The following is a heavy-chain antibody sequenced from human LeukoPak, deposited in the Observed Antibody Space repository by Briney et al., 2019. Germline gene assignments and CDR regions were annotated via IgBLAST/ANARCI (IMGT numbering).Heavy chain of an antibody. CDR1: GCSISSNSYY. J-gene: IGHJ4*02. CDR3: ARQSKAPVLWFVVSLALVDS. Sequence: SEALSLSCTVSGCSISSNSYYWVWIRQPPGKGLEWIGSIYYSGSTYYNPSLKSRVDISVHSSNKQFSLKLSSVPAADTAVYYCARQSKAPVLWFVVSLALVDSWGQG. CDR2: IYYSGST. V-gene: IGHV4-39*01. D-gene: IGHD3-10*01.